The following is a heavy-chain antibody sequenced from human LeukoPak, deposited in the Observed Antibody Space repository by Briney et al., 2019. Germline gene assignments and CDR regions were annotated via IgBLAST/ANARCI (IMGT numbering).Heavy chain of an antibody. V-gene: IGHV3-11*05. CDR3: ARDRGGAAAY. Sequence: GGSLRLSCAASGFTFSDYYMSWIRQAPGKGLEWVSYISTSSSSTNYADPVKGRFTTSRDNAENSLFLQVNSLRAEDTAVYYCARDRGGAAAYWGQGTLVTVSS. D-gene: IGHD3-16*01. CDR2: ISTSSSST. CDR1: GFTFSDYY. J-gene: IGHJ4*02.